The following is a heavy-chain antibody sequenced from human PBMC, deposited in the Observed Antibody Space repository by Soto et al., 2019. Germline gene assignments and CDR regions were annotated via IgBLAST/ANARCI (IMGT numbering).Heavy chain of an antibody. D-gene: IGHD4-17*01. Sequence: EVQLLESGGGLEQPGGSLRLSCAASGFSFNTYAMNWVRQAPGKGLEWVSTISGSGDKTYYVDSVRGRFTISRDNSKNTLYLQMNSLRVDDTALYYCAKDQSAVTRGAPLDYWGQGTLVTVSS. CDR2: ISGSGDKT. V-gene: IGHV3-23*01. CDR1: GFSFNTYA. J-gene: IGHJ4*02. CDR3: AKDQSAVTRGAPLDY.